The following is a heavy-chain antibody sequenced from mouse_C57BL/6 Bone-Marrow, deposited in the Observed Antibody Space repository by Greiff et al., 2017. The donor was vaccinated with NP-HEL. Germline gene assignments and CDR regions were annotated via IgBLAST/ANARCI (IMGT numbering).Heavy chain of an antibody. CDR1: GYTFTSYW. CDR2: IDPSDSYT. J-gene: IGHJ1*03. Sequence: QVQLKQPGAELVRPGTSVKLSCKASGYTFTSYWMHWVKQRPGQGLEWIGVIDPSDSYTNYNQKFKGKATLTVDTSSSTAYMQLSSLTSEDSAVYYCANWYVDVWGTGTTVTVSS. CDR3: ANWYVDV. V-gene: IGHV1-59*01.